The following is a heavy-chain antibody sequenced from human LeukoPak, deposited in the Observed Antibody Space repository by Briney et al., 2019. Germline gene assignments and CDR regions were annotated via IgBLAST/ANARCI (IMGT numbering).Heavy chain of an antibody. J-gene: IGHJ6*03. Sequence: GGSLRLSCAASGFTFSSYEMNWVRQAPGKGLEWVSYISSSGSTIYYADSVKGRFTISRDNAKNSLYLQMNSLRAEDTAVYYCAREYYDILTGPEYYMDVWGKGTTVTISS. CDR1: GFTFSSYE. D-gene: IGHD3-9*01. CDR2: ISSSGSTI. V-gene: IGHV3-48*03. CDR3: AREYYDILTGPEYYMDV.